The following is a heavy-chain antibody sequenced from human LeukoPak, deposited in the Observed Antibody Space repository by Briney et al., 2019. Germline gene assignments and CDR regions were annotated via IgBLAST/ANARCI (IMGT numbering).Heavy chain of an antibody. CDR3: ARPIAVAAHDAFDI. J-gene: IGHJ3*02. Sequence: GESLKISCKGSGYSFPTYWIAWVRQMPGKGLEWMGIIYPGDSDTRYSPSIQGQVTISADQSINTAYLQWSSLQASDAAMYYCARPIAVAAHDAFDIWGQGTMVTVSS. D-gene: IGHD6-13*01. CDR2: IYPGDSDT. CDR1: GYSFPTYW. V-gene: IGHV5-51*01.